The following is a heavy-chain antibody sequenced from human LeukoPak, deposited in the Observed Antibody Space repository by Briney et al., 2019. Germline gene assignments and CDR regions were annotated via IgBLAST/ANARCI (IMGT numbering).Heavy chain of an antibody. J-gene: IGHJ4*02. CDR2: ISSSSSYI. Sequence: PGGSLSLSCAASGFTFSSYSMNWVRQAPGKGLEWVSSISSSSSYIYYADSVKGRFTISRDNAKNSLYLQMNSLRAEDTAVYYCARDQDDVVVPAAMYYFDYWGQGTLVTVSS. CDR1: GFTFSSYS. V-gene: IGHV3-21*01. D-gene: IGHD2-2*01. CDR3: ARDQDDVVVPAAMYYFDY.